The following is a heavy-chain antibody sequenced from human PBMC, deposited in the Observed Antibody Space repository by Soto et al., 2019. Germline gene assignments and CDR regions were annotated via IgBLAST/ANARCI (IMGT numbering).Heavy chain of an antibody. CDR3: ARDRSGQDYYYGMDV. V-gene: IGHV4-31*03. CDR2: IYYSGST. D-gene: IGHD3-10*01. CDR1: GGSISSGGYY. Sequence: QVQLQESGPGLVKPSQTLSLTCTVSGGSISSGGYYWSWIRQHPGKGLEWIGYIYYSGSTYYNPSLKSRVTISVDTSKNQFSLKLSSVTAADTAVYYCARDRSGQDYYYGMDVWGQGTTVTVSS. J-gene: IGHJ6*02.